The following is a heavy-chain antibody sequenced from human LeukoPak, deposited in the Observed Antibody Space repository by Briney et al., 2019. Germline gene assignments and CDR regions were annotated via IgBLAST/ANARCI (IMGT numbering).Heavy chain of an antibody. V-gene: IGHV1-18*01. CDR2: ISASNGDT. CDR3: ARGKGARDY. Sequence: ASVKVSCKTSGYTFTSSGITWVRQAPGQGLEWIGWISASNGDTNYAQKLQGRVTMTTDTSTSTAYMELRSLRSDDTAVYYCARGKGARDYWGQGTLVTVSS. D-gene: IGHD3-16*01. CDR1: GYTFTSSG. J-gene: IGHJ4*02.